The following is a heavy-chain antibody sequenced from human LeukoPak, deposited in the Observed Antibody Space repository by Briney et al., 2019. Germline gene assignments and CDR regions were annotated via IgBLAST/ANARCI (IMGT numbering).Heavy chain of an antibody. J-gene: IGHJ4*02. D-gene: IGHD5-18*01. Sequence: ASETLSLTCVVSGGSISSSSYYWGWIRQPPGQGLEWIGSIYYSGSTYYNPSLKSRVTISVDTSKNQLSLKLSSVTAADTAVYYCARLRYSIVEHWGQGTLVTVSS. CDR1: GGSISSSSYY. CDR3: ARLRYSIVEH. CDR2: IYYSGST. V-gene: IGHV4-39*01.